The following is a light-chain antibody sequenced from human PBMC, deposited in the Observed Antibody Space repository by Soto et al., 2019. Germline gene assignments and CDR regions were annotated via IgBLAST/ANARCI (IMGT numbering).Light chain of an antibody. Sequence: DIQLTQSPSFLSASVGDRVTITCRASQRISRYLAWYQQKQGKAPKLLIYAASTLQSGVPTRFSGSGSGSEVTLTSSSLQPEDFATYYCEQLNSYPLTFGPGTKVYI. CDR3: EQLNSYPLT. CDR1: QRISRY. CDR2: AAS. V-gene: IGKV1-9*01. J-gene: IGKJ3*01.